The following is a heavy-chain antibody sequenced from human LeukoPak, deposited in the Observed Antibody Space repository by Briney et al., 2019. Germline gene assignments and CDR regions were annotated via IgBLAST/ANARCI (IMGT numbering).Heavy chain of an antibody. Sequence: SEALSLTCTVSGGSISSYYWSWIRQPAGKGLEWIGRIYTSGSTNYNPSLKSRVTISVDTSKNQFSLKLSSVTAADTAVYYCARAPVGATHWYFDLWGRGTLVTVSS. J-gene: IGHJ2*01. V-gene: IGHV4-4*07. CDR2: IYTSGST. D-gene: IGHD1-26*01. CDR3: ARAPVGATHWYFDL. CDR1: GGSISSYY.